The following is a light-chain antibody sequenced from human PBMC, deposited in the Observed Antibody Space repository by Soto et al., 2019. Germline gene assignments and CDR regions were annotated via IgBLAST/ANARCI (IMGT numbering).Light chain of an antibody. Sequence: QSALTQPASVSGSPGQSITISCTGTSSDVGGYQYVSWYQQYPGKAPKLVIYEVSNRPSGVSIRFSGSKSGDTASQTISGLQAEDEADYYCCSYTLRSTLVFGGGTKLTVL. CDR1: SSDVGGYQY. CDR2: EVS. V-gene: IGLV2-14*01. J-gene: IGLJ2*01. CDR3: CSYTLRSTLV.